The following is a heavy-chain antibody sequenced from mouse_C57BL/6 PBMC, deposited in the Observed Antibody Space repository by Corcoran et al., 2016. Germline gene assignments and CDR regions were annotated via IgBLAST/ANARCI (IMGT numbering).Heavy chain of an antibody. D-gene: IGHD1-1*01. Sequence: QIQLVQSGPELKKPGETVKISCKASGYTFTTYGMSWVKQAPGKGLKWMGWINTYSGVPTYADDFKGRFAFSLETSASTAYLQINNLKNEDTATYFCARAFYYYGSYFDYWGQGTTLTVSS. J-gene: IGHJ2*01. V-gene: IGHV9-3*01. CDR3: ARAFYYYGSYFDY. CDR1: GYTFTTYG. CDR2: INTYSGVP.